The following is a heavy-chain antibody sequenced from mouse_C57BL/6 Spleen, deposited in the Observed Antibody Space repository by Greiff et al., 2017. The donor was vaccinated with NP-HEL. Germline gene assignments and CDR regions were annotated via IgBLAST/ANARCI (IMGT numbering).Heavy chain of an antibody. J-gene: IGHJ4*01. CDR3: ARKEVMDY. Sequence: EVMLVESGGGLVKPGGSLKLSCAASGFTFSDYGMHWFRQAPEKGLEWVAYISSGSSTIYYADTVKGRFTISRDNAKNTLFLQMTSLRSEDTAMYYCARKEVMDYWGQGTSVTVSS. V-gene: IGHV5-17*01. CDR2: ISSGSSTI. CDR1: GFTFSDYG.